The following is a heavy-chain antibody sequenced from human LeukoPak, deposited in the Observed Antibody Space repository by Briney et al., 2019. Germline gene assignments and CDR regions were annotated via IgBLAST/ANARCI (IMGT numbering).Heavy chain of an antibody. D-gene: IGHD3-10*01. CDR2: IIPIFGTA. CDR1: GGTFSSYA. V-gene: IGHV1-69*06. CDR3: ARVSGREFLHDAFDI. Sequence: SVKVSCKASGGTFSSYAISWVRQAPGQGLEWMGGIIPIFGTANYAQKFQGRVTITADKSTSTAYMELSSLRSEDTAVYYCARVSGREFLHDAFDIWGQGTMVTVSS. J-gene: IGHJ3*02.